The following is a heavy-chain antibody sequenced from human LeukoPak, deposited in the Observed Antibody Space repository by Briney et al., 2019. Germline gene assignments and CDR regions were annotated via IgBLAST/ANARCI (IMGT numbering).Heavy chain of an antibody. Sequence: GGSLRLSCAASGFTFSTYAMHWVRQAPGKGLEWVAVISYDGSYKYYADSVKGRFSISRDNSKKTLYLQMSGLRDEDTAVYYCAGVSESGWYYFDYWGQGTLVTVSS. D-gene: IGHD6-19*01. J-gene: IGHJ4*02. CDR2: ISYDGSYK. CDR3: AGVSESGWYYFDY. CDR1: GFTFSTYA. V-gene: IGHV3-30*03.